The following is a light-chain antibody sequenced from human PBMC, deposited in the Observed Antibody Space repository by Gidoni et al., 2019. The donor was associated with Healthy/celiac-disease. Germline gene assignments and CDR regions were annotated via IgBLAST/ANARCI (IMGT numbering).Light chain of an antibody. CDR1: QSVSSN. J-gene: IGKJ1*01. Sequence: EIVMPQSPATLSVSPGERATLSCRASQSVSSNLAWYQQKPGQAPRLLIYGASTRATGIPARFSGSGSGTEFTLTISSLQSEDFAVYYCQQYNNWPLWTFGQXTKVEIK. CDR2: GAS. CDR3: QQYNNWPLWT. V-gene: IGKV3-15*01.